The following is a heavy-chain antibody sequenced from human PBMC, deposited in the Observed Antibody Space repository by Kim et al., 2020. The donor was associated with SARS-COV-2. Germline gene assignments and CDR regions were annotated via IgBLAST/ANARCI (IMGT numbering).Heavy chain of an antibody. CDR1: GGSISSYY. D-gene: IGHD2-21*02. CDR2: IYYSGST. V-gene: IGHV4-59*01. CDR3: ARGPRGVVTAILAGGYFDY. Sequence: SETLSLTCTVSGGSISSYYWSWIRQPPGKGLEWIGYIYYSGSTNYNPSLKSRVTISVDTSKNQFSLKLSSVTAADTAVYYCARGPRGVVTAILAGGYFDYWGQGTLVTVSS. J-gene: IGHJ4*02.